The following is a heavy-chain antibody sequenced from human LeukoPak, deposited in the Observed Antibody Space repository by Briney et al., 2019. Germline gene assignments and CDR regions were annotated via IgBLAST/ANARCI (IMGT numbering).Heavy chain of an antibody. Sequence: ASVEVSCKASGYTFTSYDINWVRQATGQGLEWMGWMNPNSGNTGYAQKFQGRVTMTRNTSISTAYMELSSLRSEDTAVYYCARSFWSGYKYYYYYGMDVRGQGTTVTVSS. J-gene: IGHJ6*02. CDR1: GYTFTSYD. CDR2: MNPNSGNT. CDR3: ARSFWSGYKYYYYYGMDV. D-gene: IGHD3-3*01. V-gene: IGHV1-8*01.